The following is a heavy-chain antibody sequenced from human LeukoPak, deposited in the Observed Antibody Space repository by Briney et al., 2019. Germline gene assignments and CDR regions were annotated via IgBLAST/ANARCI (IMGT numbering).Heavy chain of an antibody. V-gene: IGHV4-59*08. CDR1: DGSISGYY. CDR3: ARLISGVGYFDY. CDR2: IHYSGST. D-gene: IGHD3-10*01. Sequence: SETLSLTCTVPDGSISGYYWSWIRQPPGKALEWIGYIHYSGSTNYNPSLKSRVTISVHTSKNHFSLKLSSVTAADTAVYYCARLISGVGYFDYWGQGTLVTVSS. J-gene: IGHJ4*02.